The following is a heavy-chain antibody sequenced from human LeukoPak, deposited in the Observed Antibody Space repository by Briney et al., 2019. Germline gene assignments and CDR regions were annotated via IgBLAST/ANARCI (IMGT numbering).Heavy chain of an antibody. CDR2: INPNTGAT. V-gene: IGHV1-2*02. CDR3: ARGLKYINGWYAGWFDP. Sequence: ASVTVSCKPSGYTFIAYYMHWVRRAPGQGLEWLGWINPNTGATNYTQTFQGRVTMTRDTSTSTANQELRRPNSDDTAVYYGARGLKYINGWYAGWFDPWGQGTLVTVSS. J-gene: IGHJ5*02. D-gene: IGHD6-19*01. CDR1: GYTFIAYY.